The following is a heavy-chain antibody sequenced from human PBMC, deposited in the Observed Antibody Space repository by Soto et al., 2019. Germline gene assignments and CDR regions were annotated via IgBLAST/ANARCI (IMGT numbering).Heavy chain of an antibody. CDR2: INSDGRST. Sequence: EVQLVESGGGLVQPGGSLRLSCAASGFTFSSYWMNWVRQAPGKGLVWVSRINSDGRSTSYADSVKGRFTISRDNAKNTLFMQMNSLSAEATAVYYCVRTSLIVAAGTRGHYCGKETLLTMS. D-gene: IGHD2-21*01. CDR1: GFTFSSYW. CDR3: VRTSLIVAAGTRGHY. V-gene: IGHV3-74*01. J-gene: IGHJ4*02.